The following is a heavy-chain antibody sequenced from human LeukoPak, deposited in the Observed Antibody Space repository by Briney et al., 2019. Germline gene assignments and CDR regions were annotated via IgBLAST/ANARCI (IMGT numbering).Heavy chain of an antibody. CDR2: IIPILGIA. Sequence: VASVKVSCKASGGTFSSYAISWVRPAPGQGLEWMGRIIPILGIANYAQKFQGRVTITADKSTSTAYMELSSLRSEDMAVYYCARAGGRRYFDWLLFVPFDYWGQGTLVTVSS. J-gene: IGHJ4*02. CDR3: ARAGGRRYFDWLLFVPFDY. D-gene: IGHD3-9*01. CDR1: GGTFSSYA. V-gene: IGHV1-69*04.